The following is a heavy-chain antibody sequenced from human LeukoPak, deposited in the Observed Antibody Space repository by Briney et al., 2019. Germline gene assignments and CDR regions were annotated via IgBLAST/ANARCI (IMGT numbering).Heavy chain of an antibody. CDR3: ARDRGGSYSAIDY. CDR1: GFTFSSYS. D-gene: IGHD1-26*01. Sequence: GSLRLSCAASGFTFSSYSMNWVRQAPGKGLEWVSFISSSSSTIYYADSVKGRFTISRDNAENSLYPQMNSLRAEDTAVYYCARDRGGSYSAIDYWGQGTLVTVSS. CDR2: ISSSSSTI. J-gene: IGHJ4*02. V-gene: IGHV3-48*04.